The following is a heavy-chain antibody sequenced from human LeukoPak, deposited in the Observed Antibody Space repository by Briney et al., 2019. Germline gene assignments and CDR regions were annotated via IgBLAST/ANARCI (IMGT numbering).Heavy chain of an antibody. CDR1: GGSFSGYY. Sequence: SETLSLTCAVYGGSFSGYYWSWIRQPPGKGLEWIGEINHSGSTNYNPSLKSRVTISVDTSKNQFSPKLSSVTAADTAVYYCAREFDGALDYWGQGTLVTVSS. V-gene: IGHV4-34*01. CDR2: INHSGST. D-gene: IGHD4-17*01. J-gene: IGHJ4*02. CDR3: AREFDGALDY.